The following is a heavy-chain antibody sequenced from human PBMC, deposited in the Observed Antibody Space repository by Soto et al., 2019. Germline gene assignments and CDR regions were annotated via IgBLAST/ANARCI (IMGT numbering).Heavy chain of an antibody. V-gene: IGHV4-59*01. CDR3: ARDTLLKGMFDL. CDR1: GGSIGSYH. D-gene: IGHD2-15*01. J-gene: IGHJ5*02. Sequence: SETLSLTCTVCGGSIGSYHCSWVRQPPWKGLEWIASVYYTGTTNYNPSLGSRVTISIDAPENQISLKLTSVTAADTAFYYCARDTLLKGMFDLLGQVTLVT. CDR2: VYYTGTT.